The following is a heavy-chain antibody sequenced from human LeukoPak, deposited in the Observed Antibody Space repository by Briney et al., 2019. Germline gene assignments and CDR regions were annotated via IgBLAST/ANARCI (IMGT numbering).Heavy chain of an antibody. CDR1: GGSFSGYY. D-gene: IGHD6-19*01. V-gene: IGHV4-34*01. CDR3: ARLTSKRGQGSGWYGGGVNAYYYYGMDV. J-gene: IGHJ6*02. Sequence: SETLSLTCAVYGGSFSGYYWSWIRQPPGKGLEWIGESNHSGSTNYNPSLKSRVTISVDTSKNQFSLKLSSVTAADTAVYYCARLTSKRGQGSGWYGGGVNAYYYYGMDVWGQGTTVTVSS. CDR2: SNHSGST.